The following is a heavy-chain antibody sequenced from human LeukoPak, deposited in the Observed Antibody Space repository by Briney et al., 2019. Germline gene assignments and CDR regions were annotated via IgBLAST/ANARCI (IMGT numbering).Heavy chain of an antibody. Sequence: SVKVSCKASGYTFTVYYMHWVRQAPGQGLEWMGWINPNSGGTNYAQKLQGRVTMTTDTSTSTAYMELRSLRSDDTAVYYCARVGGSLNSPFDPWGQGTLVTVSS. D-gene: IGHD6-13*01. CDR3: ARVGGSLNSPFDP. CDR2: INPNSGGT. CDR1: GYTFTVYY. J-gene: IGHJ5*02. V-gene: IGHV1-2*02.